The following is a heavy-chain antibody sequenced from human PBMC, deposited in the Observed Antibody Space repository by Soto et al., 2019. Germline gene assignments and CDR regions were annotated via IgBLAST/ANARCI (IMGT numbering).Heavy chain of an antibody. V-gene: IGHV1-18*01. CDR1: GYTFTSYG. D-gene: IGHD3-10*01. J-gene: IGHJ6*03. CDR3: ASGMVRGAYYYYYYMDV. CDR2: ISAYNGNT. Sequence: ASVKVSCKASGYTFTSYGISWVRQAPGQGLEWMGWISAYNGNTNYAQKLQGRVTMTTDTSTSTAYMELRSLRSDDTAVYYCASGMVRGAYYYYYYMDVWGKGTTVTVSS.